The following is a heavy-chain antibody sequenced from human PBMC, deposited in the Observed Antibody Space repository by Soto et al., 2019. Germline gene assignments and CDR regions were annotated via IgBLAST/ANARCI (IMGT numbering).Heavy chain of an antibody. CDR3: ARETGLRSSGWSYYFDF. CDR1: GSPLGAYS. V-gene: IGHV3-48*02. D-gene: IGHD6-19*01. CDR2: ISGSGGTI. Sequence: EVQLVESGGGWEQPGGPLRAPCPASGSPLGAYSMPWFRRAPGKGWGGVPYISGSGGTIYYADSVKGRFTISRDNAKNSLSVQMNSLRDEDTAVYFCARETGLRSSGWSYYFDFWGQGTRVTVSS. J-gene: IGHJ4*02.